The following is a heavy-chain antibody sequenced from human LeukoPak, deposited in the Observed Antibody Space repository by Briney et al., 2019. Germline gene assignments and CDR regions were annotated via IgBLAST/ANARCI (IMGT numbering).Heavy chain of an antibody. D-gene: IGHD5-18*01. Sequence: MSSETLSLTCIVSGGSISTYYWSWIRQPPGKGLEWIGYIYNSGSTNYNPSLKSRVTISVDTSKNQFSLKLSSVTAADTAVYYCVRDLGYGYYFYYYLDVWGKGTTVTVSS. J-gene: IGHJ6*03. V-gene: IGHV4-4*09. CDR2: IYNSGST. CDR3: VRDLGYGYYFYYYLDV. CDR1: GGSISTYY.